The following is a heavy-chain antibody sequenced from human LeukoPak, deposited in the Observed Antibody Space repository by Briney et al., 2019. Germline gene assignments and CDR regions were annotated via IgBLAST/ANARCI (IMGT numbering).Heavy chain of an antibody. CDR2: ISAYNGNT. CDR1: GYTFTGYY. V-gene: IGHV1-18*04. Sequence: GASVKVSCKASGYTFTGYYMHWVRQAPGQGLEWMGWISAYNGNTNYAQKLQGRVTMTTDTSTSTAYMELRSLRSDDTAVYYCARDGTRRGTMYDFWSGYPNYYFDYWGQGTLVTVSS. D-gene: IGHD3-3*01. CDR3: ARDGTRRGTMYDFWSGYPNYYFDY. J-gene: IGHJ4*02.